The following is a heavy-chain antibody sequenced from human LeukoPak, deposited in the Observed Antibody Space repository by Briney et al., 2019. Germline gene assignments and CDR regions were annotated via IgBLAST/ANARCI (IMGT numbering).Heavy chain of an antibody. D-gene: IGHD6-13*01. J-gene: IGHJ5*02. CDR3: AKDRFRAAAGVPWFDP. CDR1: GFTFSSYS. V-gene: IGHV3-30*18. CDR2: ISYDGSNK. Sequence: GGSLRLSCAASGFTFSSYSMHWVRQAPGKGLEWVAVISYDGSNKYYADSVKGRFTISRDNSKNTLYLQMNSLRAEDTAVYYCAKDRFRAAAGVPWFDPLGQGTLVTVSS.